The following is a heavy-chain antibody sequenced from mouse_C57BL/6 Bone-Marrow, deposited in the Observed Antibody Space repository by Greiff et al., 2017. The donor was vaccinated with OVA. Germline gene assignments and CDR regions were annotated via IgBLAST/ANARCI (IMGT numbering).Heavy chain of an antibody. Sequence: QVQLQQSGAELARPGASVKLSCKASGYTFTSYGISWVKQRTGQGLEWIGEIYPRSGNTYYNEKFKGKATLTADKSSSTAYMELRSLTSEDSAVYFCARWVLAWFAYWGQGTLVTVSA. CDR3: ARWVLAWFAY. V-gene: IGHV1-81*01. CDR2: IYPRSGNT. J-gene: IGHJ3*01. CDR1: GYTFTSYG.